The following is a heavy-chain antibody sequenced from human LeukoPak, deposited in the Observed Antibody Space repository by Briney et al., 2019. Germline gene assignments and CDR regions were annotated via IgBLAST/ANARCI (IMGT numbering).Heavy chain of an antibody. J-gene: IGHJ4*02. Sequence: GGSLRLSCAASGFAFSNAWMSWVRQAPGEGLEWVGRIKSKTDGETTDYAAPVKGRFTISRDDSKNTLCLQMNSLKTEDTAVYYCTTGGYGGQFDYWGQGTLVTVSS. V-gene: IGHV3-15*01. CDR3: TTGGYGGQFDY. D-gene: IGHD5-12*01. CDR1: GFAFSNAW. CDR2: IKSKTDGETT.